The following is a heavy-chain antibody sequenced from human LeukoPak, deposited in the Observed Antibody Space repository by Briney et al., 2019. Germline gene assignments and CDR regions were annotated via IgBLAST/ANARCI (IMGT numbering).Heavy chain of an antibody. D-gene: IGHD3-16*01. CDR2: IRYDGSNK. J-gene: IGHJ4*02. CDR1: GFTFSSYG. V-gene: IGHV3-30*02. CDR3: AKDWGAGVYLDY. Sequence: GGSLRLSCAASGFTFSSYGMHWVRQAPGKGLEWVAFIRYDGSNKYYADSVKGRFTISRGNSKNTLYLQMNSLRAEDTAVYYCAKDWGAGVYLDYWGQGTLVTVSS.